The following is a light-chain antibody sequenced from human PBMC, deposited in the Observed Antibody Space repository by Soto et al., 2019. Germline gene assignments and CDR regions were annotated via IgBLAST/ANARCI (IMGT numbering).Light chain of an antibody. Sequence: QSALTQPPSVSGSPGQSVTISCTGTSSDVGSYNRVSWFRQPPGTAPKLIIYEVSNRPSGVPDRFSGSKSGNTASLTISGLQAEDEADYYCSLFTTSNTLVFGGGTKLTVL. J-gene: IGLJ2*01. CDR1: SSDVGSYNR. CDR2: EVS. V-gene: IGLV2-18*01. CDR3: SLFTTSNTLV.